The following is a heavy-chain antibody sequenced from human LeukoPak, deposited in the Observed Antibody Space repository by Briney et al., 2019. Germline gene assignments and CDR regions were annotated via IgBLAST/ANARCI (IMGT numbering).Heavy chain of an antibody. CDR1: GGSISSSSYY. D-gene: IGHD3-22*01. CDR2: IYYSGST. CDR3: ARTPGDYYDSSGYYS. V-gene: IGHV4-39*07. Sequence: SSETLSLTCTVSGGSISSSSYYWGWIRQPPGKGLEWIGSIYYSGSTYYNPSLKSRVTISVDTSKNQFSLKLSSVTAADTAVYYCARTPGDYYDSSGYYSWGQGTLVTVSS. J-gene: IGHJ4*02.